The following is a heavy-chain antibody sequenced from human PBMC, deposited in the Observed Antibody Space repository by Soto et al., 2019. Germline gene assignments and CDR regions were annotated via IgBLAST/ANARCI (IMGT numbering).Heavy chain of an antibody. D-gene: IGHD5-18*01. CDR2: IDTDGTSG. V-gene: IGHV3-74*01. J-gene: IGHJ4*02. CDR1: GFTFSTFW. Sequence: EVQLVASGGGLVQPGGSLRLSCAASGFTFSTFWMHWVRQAPGKGLVWVSRIDTDGTSGSYADSVKGRFTMSRDNAKNTLSLQMNSLSVEDTAVYYCARDRNTYGYSDIDFWGQGTLVTVSS. CDR3: ARDRNTYGYSDIDF.